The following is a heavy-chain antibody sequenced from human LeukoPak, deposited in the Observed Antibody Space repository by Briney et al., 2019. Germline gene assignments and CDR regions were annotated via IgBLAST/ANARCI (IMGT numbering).Heavy chain of an antibody. D-gene: IGHD1-26*01. J-gene: IGHJ5*02. CDR3: ARDNSVGDVAWWFDP. CDR2: INPSGSSA. V-gene: IGHV1-46*01. CDR1: GYSFTSHY. Sequence: ASVKVSCKASGYSFTSHYMHWVRQAPGQGLEWLGLINPSGSSALYAQKFQGRVTMTRDMSTTTDYMELSSLRSEDTAVYYCARDNSVGDVAWWFDPWGQGTLVTVSS.